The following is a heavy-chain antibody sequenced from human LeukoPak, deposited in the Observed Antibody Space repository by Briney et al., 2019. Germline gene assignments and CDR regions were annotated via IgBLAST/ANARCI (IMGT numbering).Heavy chain of an antibody. D-gene: IGHD3-9*01. Sequence: GASVKVSCKASGYTFTSYGISWVRQAPGQGLEWMGCISPYNGNTNYAQNLQGRVTMTTDTSTSTAYMEMRTLRSDDTAVYYCARVRNYDILTGYLPGMDVWGQGTTVTVSS. CDR2: ISPYNGNT. J-gene: IGHJ6*02. V-gene: IGHV1-18*01. CDR1: GYTFTSYG. CDR3: ARVRNYDILTGYLPGMDV.